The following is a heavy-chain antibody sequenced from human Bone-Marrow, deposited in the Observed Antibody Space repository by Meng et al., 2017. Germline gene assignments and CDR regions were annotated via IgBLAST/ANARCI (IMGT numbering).Heavy chain of an antibody. CDR1: GVTFRNAW. D-gene: IGHD3-22*01. CDR3: TTDKLSSASSGPYFDY. Sequence: GESLKISWAASGVTFRNAWMGWVRQAPGKGLEWGGRIKSKIDGGTTDYAAPAKGRFTISRDDSKNTLYLKMRGPKTGDTAVYYCTTDKLSSASSGPYFDYWGLGTLVTVSS. CDR2: IKSKIDGGTT. V-gene: IGHV3-15*01. J-gene: IGHJ4*02.